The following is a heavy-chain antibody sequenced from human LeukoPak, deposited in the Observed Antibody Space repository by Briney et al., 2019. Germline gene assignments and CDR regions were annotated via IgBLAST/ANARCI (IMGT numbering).Heavy chain of an antibody. CDR1: GFTFSSYA. CDR2: ISGSGGST. Sequence: GGSLRLSCAASGFTFSSYAISWVRQAPGKGLEWVSAISGSGGSTYYADSVKGRFTISRDNSKNTLYLQMNSLRAEDTAVYYCAKLTADRSSWYSPFDYWGQGTLVTVSS. CDR3: AKLTADRSSWYSPFDY. D-gene: IGHD6-13*01. V-gene: IGHV3-23*01. J-gene: IGHJ4*02.